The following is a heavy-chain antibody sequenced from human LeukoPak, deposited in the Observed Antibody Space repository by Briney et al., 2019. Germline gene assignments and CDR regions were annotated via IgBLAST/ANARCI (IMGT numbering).Heavy chain of an antibody. J-gene: IGHJ4*02. CDR3: ARGSEQQQDDPYFDY. V-gene: IGHV3-74*01. Sequence: GGSLRLSCAVSGFTFSSYYMNWVRQAPGKGLVWASRINTDGSSTSYADSVKGRFTISRDNAKNTLYLQMNSLRAEDTAVYYCARGSEQQQDDPYFDYWGQGTLVTVSS. D-gene: IGHD6-13*01. CDR1: GFTFSSYY. CDR2: INTDGSST.